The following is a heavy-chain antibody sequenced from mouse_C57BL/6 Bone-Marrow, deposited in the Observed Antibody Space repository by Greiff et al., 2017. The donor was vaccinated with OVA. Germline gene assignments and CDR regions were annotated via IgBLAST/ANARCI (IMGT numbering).Heavy chain of an antibody. V-gene: IGHV1-55*01. D-gene: IGHD1-1*01. J-gene: IGHJ1*03. CDR1: GYTFTSYW. CDR3: ARRYYGSSYWYFDV. Sequence: QVQLQQPGAELVRPGSSVKLSCKASGYTFTSYWMDWVKQRPGQGLEWIGDIYPGSGSTNYNEKFKSKATLTVDTSSITAYMQLSSLTSEDSAVYYCARRYYGSSYWYFDVWGTETTVTVSS. CDR2: IYPGSGST.